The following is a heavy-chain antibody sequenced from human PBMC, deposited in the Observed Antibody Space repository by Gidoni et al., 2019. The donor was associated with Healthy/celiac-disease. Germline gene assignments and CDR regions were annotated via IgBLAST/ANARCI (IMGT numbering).Heavy chain of an antibody. CDR3: ARTLYSSSWEPFDY. CDR2: IYTSGST. D-gene: IGHD6-13*01. J-gene: IGHJ4*02. V-gene: IGHV4-61*02. CDR1: GGSLSRGSYY. Sequence: QVQLQESCPGLVKPSQTLSLTCPVSGGSLSRGSYYWSWIRQPAGKGLEWIGRIYTSGSTNYNPSLKSRVTMSVDTSKNQFSLKLSSVTAADTAVYYCARTLYSSSWEPFDYWGQGTLVTVSS.